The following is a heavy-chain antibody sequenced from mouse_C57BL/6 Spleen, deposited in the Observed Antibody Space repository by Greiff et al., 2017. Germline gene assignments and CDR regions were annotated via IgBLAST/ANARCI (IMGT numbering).Heavy chain of an antibody. D-gene: IGHD1-1*01. Sequence: VQLQQSGAELVRPGASVKLSCTASGFNIKDDYMHWVKQRPEQGLEWIGWIDPENGDTEYASKFQGKATITADTSSNTAYLQLSSLTSEDTAVYYCTTNYYGSSIDYWGQGTTLTVSS. J-gene: IGHJ2*01. CDR2: IDPENGDT. CDR3: TTNYYGSSIDY. CDR1: GFNIKDDY. V-gene: IGHV14-4*01.